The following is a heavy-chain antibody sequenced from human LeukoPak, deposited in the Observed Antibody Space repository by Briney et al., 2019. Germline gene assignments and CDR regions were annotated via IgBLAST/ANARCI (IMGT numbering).Heavy chain of an antibody. CDR1: GYTFTSYA. J-gene: IGHJ6*02. CDR3: ARDLGGSWASQGMDV. Sequence: ASVKVSCKASGYTFTSYAMHWVRQAPGQRLEWMGWINAGNGNTKYSQKFQGRVTITRDTSASTAYMELSSLRSEDTAVYYCARDLGGSWASQGMDVWGQGTTVTVSS. V-gene: IGHV1-3*01. CDR2: INAGNGNT. D-gene: IGHD1-26*01.